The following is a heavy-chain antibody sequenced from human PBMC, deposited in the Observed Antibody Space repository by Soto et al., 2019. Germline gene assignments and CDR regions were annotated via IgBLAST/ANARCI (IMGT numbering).Heavy chain of an antibody. CDR2: IKQDGSEK. CDR1: GFTFSSYW. Sequence: GGSLRLSCAASGFTFSSYWMSWVRQAPGKGLEWVANIKQDGSEKYYVDSVKGRFTISRDNAKNSLYLQMNSLRAEDTAVYYCARDLYYGSGRHDAFDIWGQGTMVTVSS. V-gene: IGHV3-7*01. CDR3: ARDLYYGSGRHDAFDI. J-gene: IGHJ3*02. D-gene: IGHD3-10*01.